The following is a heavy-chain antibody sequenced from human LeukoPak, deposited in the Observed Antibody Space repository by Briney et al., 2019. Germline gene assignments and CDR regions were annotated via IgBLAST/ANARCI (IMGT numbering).Heavy chain of an antibody. CDR1: GFTFSSYG. Sequence: GGSLRLSCAASGFTFSSYGMHWVRQAPGKGLEWVAFIRYDGSNKYYADSVKGRFTTSRDNSKNTLYLQMNSLRAEDTAVYYCAKDGMEWLRLGGPDYWGQGTLVTVSS. CDR2: IRYDGSNK. J-gene: IGHJ4*02. D-gene: IGHD5-12*01. V-gene: IGHV3-30*02. CDR3: AKDGMEWLRLGGPDY.